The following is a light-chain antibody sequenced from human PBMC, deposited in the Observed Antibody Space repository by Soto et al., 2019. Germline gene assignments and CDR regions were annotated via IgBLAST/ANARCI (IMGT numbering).Light chain of an antibody. CDR2: GAS. Sequence: EIEMKQSPATLSVSPGERPTLSCRARHSVSSNSAWYQQKPGQAPRLLIYGASTRATGIPARFSGSGSGTDFTLTISRLEPEDFEVYYCQQYGNSPFTFGGGTKVDTK. CDR3: QQYGNSPFT. J-gene: IGKJ4*01. V-gene: IGKV3-15*01. CDR1: HSVSSN.